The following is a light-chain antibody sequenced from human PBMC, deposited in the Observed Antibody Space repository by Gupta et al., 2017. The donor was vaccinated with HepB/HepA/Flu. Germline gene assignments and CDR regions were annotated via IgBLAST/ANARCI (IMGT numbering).Light chain of an antibody. J-gene: IGLJ2*01. V-gene: IGLV1-40*01. CDR3: QSYDSIRGGSVV. CDR1: SSNIGTGYD. Sequence: QSVLTQPPSVSGAPGQRVIISCTGSSSNIGTGYDVHWYQHLPGTAPKLLIDGNSNRHSGVPDLFSDLKSGPSASLAITGLRAEDEADWYGQSYDSIRGGSVVFGGGTKLTVL. CDR2: GNS.